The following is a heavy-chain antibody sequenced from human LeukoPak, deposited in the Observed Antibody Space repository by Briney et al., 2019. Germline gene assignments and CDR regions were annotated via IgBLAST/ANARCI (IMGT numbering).Heavy chain of an antibody. CDR3: ARDCSSTSCYDGMDY. J-gene: IGHJ4*02. D-gene: IGHD2-2*01. Sequence: GGSLRLSCAASGFTFSSYSMNWVRQAPGKGLEWVSSISSSSSYIYYADSVKGRFTISRDNAKNSLYLQMNSLRAEDTAVYCCARDCSSTSCYDGMDYWGQGTLVTASS. V-gene: IGHV3-21*01. CDR2: ISSSSSYI. CDR1: GFTFSSYS.